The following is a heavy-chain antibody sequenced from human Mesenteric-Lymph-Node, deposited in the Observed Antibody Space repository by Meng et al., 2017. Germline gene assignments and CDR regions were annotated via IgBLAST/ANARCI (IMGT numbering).Heavy chain of an antibody. V-gene: IGHV3-52*01. CDR3: AREKQWLGFDY. J-gene: IGHJ4*02. D-gene: IGHD6-19*01. CDR2: IKCDGSEK. Sequence: GESLKISCAASGFTFSSSWMHWVCQAPEKGLEWVADIKCDGSEKYYVDSVKGRLTISRDNAKNSLYLQVNSLRAEDTAVYYCAREKQWLGFDYWGQGTLVTVSS. CDR1: GFTFSSSW.